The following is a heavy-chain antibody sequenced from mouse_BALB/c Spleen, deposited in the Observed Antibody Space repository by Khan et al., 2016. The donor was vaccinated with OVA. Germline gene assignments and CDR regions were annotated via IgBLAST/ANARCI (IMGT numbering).Heavy chain of an antibody. CDR3: AREHGNTYEYFDY. D-gene: IGHD1-1*01. V-gene: IGHV2-9*02. J-gene: IGHJ2*01. CDR1: GFSLTSYG. Sequence: VHLVESGPGLVAPPQSLSITCTVSGFSLTSYGVHWVRQPPGKGLEWLGIIWAGGSTNYNSALMSRLSISKDNSKSQVFVKMISLQTDDTAMYYCAREHGNTYEYFDYWGQGTTLTVSS. CDR2: IWAGGST.